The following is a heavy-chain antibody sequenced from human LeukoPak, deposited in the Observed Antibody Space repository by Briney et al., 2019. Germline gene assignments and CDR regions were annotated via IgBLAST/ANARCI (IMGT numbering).Heavy chain of an antibody. CDR2: INPSGGST. Sequence: ASVKLSCKASGYTFNNHYMYWVRQAPGQGLEWLGVINPSGGSTSYAQKFQGRVTMTRDTSTRTVYVEVNSLRSEDTAVYYCARQGTYSSAIGMGYWGQGTLVTVSS. CDR1: GYTFNNHY. V-gene: IGHV1-46*02. CDR3: ARQGTYSSAIGMGY. D-gene: IGHD6-19*01. J-gene: IGHJ4*02.